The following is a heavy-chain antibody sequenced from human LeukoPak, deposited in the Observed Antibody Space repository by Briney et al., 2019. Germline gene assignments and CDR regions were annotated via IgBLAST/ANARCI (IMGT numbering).Heavy chain of an antibody. CDR1: GFTFSSYS. J-gene: IGHJ3*02. D-gene: IGHD2-2*01. V-gene: IGHV3-48*01. CDR2: ISSSSSTI. Sequence: QSGGSLRLSCAASGFTFSSYSMNWVRQAPGKGLEWVSYISSSSSTIYYADSVKGRFTISRDNAKNSLYLQMNSLRAEDTAVYYCARGLSNRYCSSTSCQPAFDIWGQGTMVTVSS. CDR3: ARGLSNRYCSSTSCQPAFDI.